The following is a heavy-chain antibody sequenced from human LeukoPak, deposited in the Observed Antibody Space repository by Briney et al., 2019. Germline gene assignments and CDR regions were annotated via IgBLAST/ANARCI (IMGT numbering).Heavy chain of an antibody. CDR3: ARSPTYWSESNGYPRGYDY. CDR2: IYYSGDT. D-gene: IGHD3-22*01. CDR1: GGSISSYY. Sequence: KPSETLSLACSVSGGSISSYYWTWIRQPPGKGLEWIGYIYYSGDTNYNPSLKSRVTISLDTSKNQFSLKLGSVTAADTAVYYCARSPTYWSESNGYPRGYDYWGQGTLVTVSS. V-gene: IGHV4-59*01. J-gene: IGHJ4*02.